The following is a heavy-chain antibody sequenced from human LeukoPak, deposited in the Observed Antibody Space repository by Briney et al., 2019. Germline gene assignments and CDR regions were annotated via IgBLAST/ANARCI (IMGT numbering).Heavy chain of an antibody. CDR1: GFSFSNYG. Sequence: GGSLRLSCAASGFSFSNYGMHWVRQAPGKGLEWVAVIWYDGTNKYYADSVKGRFTISRDNSKNTLYLQMNSLRAEDTAVYYCARRGTNWGRFDYWGQGSLVTVSS. J-gene: IGHJ4*02. V-gene: IGHV3-33*01. CDR3: ARRGTNWGRFDY. D-gene: IGHD7-27*01. CDR2: IWYDGTNK.